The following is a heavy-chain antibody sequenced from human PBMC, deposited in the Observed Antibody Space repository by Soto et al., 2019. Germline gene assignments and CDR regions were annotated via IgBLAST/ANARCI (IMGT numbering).Heavy chain of an antibody. CDR2: IWYDGSNK. CDR1: GFTFSSYG. V-gene: IGHV3-33*01. CDR3: ARDVNYDSSGYYFDY. D-gene: IGHD3-22*01. J-gene: IGHJ4*02. Sequence: QVQLVESGGGVVQPGRSLRLSCAASGFTFSSYGMHWVRQAPGKGLEWVAVIWYDGSNKYYADSVKGRFTISRDNSKNTLYLQMNSLRVEDTAVYYCARDVNYDSSGYYFDYWGQGTLVTVSS.